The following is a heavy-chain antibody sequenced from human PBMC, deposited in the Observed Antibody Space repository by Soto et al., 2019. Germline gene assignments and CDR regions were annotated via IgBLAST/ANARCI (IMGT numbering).Heavy chain of an antibody. CDR3: ARSFPGIAVAGSFDY. D-gene: IGHD6-19*01. CDR2: INPNSGGT. Sequence: ASVKVSCEASGYTFTGYYMHWVRQAPGQGLEWMGWINPNSGGTNYAQKFQGWVTMTRDTSISTAYMELSRLRSDDTAVYYCARSFPGIAVAGSFDYWGQGTLVTVSS. CDR1: GYTFTGYY. V-gene: IGHV1-2*04. J-gene: IGHJ4*02.